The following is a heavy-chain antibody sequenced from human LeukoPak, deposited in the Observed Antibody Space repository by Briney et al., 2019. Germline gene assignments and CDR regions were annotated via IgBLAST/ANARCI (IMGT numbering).Heavy chain of an antibody. D-gene: IGHD6-19*01. CDR1: GGSISSSSYY. CDR2: IYYSGST. Sequence: PSETLSLTCTVSGGSISSSSYYWGWIRQPPGKGLEWIGSIYYSGSTYYNPSLKSRVTISVDTSKNQFSLKLSSVTAADTAVYYCGCSSGWYLAALDYWGQGTLVTVSS. V-gene: IGHV4-39*07. CDR3: GCSSGWYLAALDY. J-gene: IGHJ4*02.